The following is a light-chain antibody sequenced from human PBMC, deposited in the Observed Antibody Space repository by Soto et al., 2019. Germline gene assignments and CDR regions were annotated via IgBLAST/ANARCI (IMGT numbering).Light chain of an antibody. CDR1: QDIGHY. Sequence: VIWMTQSPSFLSAIRGDRVTISCRMSQDIGHYLAWYRQKPGKAPELLIYDTSRLQTGAPSRLSGSGSGTYFTLTISSLQSEDFATYYCQQYYNFPLYTFGQGTKLEI. CDR2: DTS. CDR3: QQYYNFPLYT. J-gene: IGKJ2*01. V-gene: IGKV1D-8*01.